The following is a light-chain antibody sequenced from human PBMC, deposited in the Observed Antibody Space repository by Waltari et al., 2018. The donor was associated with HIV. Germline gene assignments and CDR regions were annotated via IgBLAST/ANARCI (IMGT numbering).Light chain of an antibody. Sequence: RVTITCRASQNIGNFLNWYLHKPGTAPKLLIYGASSLQGGVPSRFSGGGSGTDFFLTISNLQLEDFGIYYCQQSYNSPVTFGQGTNVEI. CDR2: GAS. CDR1: QNIGNF. V-gene: IGKV1-39*01. J-gene: IGKJ2*01. CDR3: QQSYNSPVT.